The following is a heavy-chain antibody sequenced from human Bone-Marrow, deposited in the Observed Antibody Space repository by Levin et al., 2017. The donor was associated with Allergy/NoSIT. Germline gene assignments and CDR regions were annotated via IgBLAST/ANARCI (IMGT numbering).Heavy chain of an antibody. D-gene: IGHD1-26*01. CDR1: GFSFNFYA. V-gene: IGHV3-30-3*01. CDR2: TSFDGNNK. CDR3: ARALNEWEHNALAY. J-gene: IGHJ4*02. Sequence: GGSLRLSCVGSGFSFNFYAMHWVRQAPGEGLEWVAVTSFDGNNKEHADSVKGRFTISRDNSNNSLYLQMSSLRAEDTALYFCARALNEWEHNALAYCGRGIQVTVSS.